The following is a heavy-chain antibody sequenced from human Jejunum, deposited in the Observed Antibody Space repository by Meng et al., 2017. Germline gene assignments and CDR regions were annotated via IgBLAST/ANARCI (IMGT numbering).Heavy chain of an antibody. D-gene: IGHD5-18*01. J-gene: IGHJ4*02. V-gene: IGHV3-7*01. CDR2: IKPDGSEK. CDR1: GVAFSSYW. CDR3: TRTYGYGHIC. Sequence: GESLKISCAASGVAFSSYWMSWVRQTPGKGLEWVANIKPDGSEKYYVDSLKGRFTISRDNAKNSLYLQLNSLRVEDTAAYYCTRTYGYGHICWGQGTLVTVSS.